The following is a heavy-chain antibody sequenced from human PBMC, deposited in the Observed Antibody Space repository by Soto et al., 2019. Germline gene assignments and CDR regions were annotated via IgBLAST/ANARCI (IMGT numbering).Heavy chain of an antibody. CDR2: ISDDGSTA. V-gene: IGHV3-74*01. D-gene: IGHD1-1*01. CDR3: ARGPRVSSTGTGAH. CDR1: GFTFSAYW. J-gene: IGHJ4*02. Sequence: GGSLRLSCAVSGFTFSAYWMHWVRQVRGKGLTWVSRISDDGSTATYADSVKGRFVISRDNAKNSLYLEMNTLRVDDSGLYYCARGPRVSSTGTGAHWGRGTLVTVSS.